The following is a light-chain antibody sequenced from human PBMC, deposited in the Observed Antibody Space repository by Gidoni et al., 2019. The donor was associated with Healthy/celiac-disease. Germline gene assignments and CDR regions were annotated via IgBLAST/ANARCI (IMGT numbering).Light chain of an antibody. V-gene: IGKV4-1*01. CDR3: QQYYSTPFT. CDR2: WAS. Sequence: DIVMTQSPDSLAVSLGERTTINCKSSQSILYSSNNKNYLAWYQQKPGQPPQLLIYWASTRESGVPDRFSGSGSGTDFTLTISILQAEDVAVYYCQQYYSTPFTFXPXTKVXIK. CDR1: QSILYSSNNKNY. J-gene: IGKJ3*01.